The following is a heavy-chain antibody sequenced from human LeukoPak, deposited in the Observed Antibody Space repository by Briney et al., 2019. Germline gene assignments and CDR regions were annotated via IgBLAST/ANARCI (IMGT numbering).Heavy chain of an antibody. D-gene: IGHD3-9*01. CDR2: ISSSSSTI. CDR3: AKDESLRYFDWLLYYYFDY. CDR1: GFTFSSYS. Sequence: GGSLRLSCAASGFTFSSYSMNWVRQAPGKGLEWVSYISSSSSTIYYADSVKGRFTISRDNAKNSLYLQMNSLRAEDTAVYYCAKDESLRYFDWLLYYYFDYWGQGTLVTVSS. J-gene: IGHJ4*02. V-gene: IGHV3-48*01.